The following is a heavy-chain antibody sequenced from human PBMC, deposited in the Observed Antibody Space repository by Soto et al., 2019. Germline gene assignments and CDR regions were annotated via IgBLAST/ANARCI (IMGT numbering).Heavy chain of an antibody. D-gene: IGHD3-10*01. V-gene: IGHV1-69*02. J-gene: IGHJ4*02. Sequence: QVQLVQSGAEVKKPGSSVKVSCKASGGTFSSYTISWVRQAPGQGLEWMGRIIPILGIANYAQKFQGRVTITADKSTSTAYMELSSLRSEDTAVYYCESTMVRGVIDYWGQGTLVTVSS. CDR2: IIPILGIA. CDR3: ESTMVRGVIDY. CDR1: GGTFSSYT.